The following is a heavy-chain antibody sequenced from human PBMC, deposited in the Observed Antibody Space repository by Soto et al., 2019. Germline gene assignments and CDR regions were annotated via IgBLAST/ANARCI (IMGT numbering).Heavy chain of an antibody. CDR3: AKALRFTFTTGYYMDV. CDR1: GFSVSSYA. D-gene: IGHD3-16*01. V-gene: IGHV3-23*01. J-gene: IGHJ6*03. Sequence: EVQLLVSGGGLVQPRGSLRLSCAASGFSVSSYAMSWVRQAPGNGLEWVSVISGSGSTYSADSVKGQFTISRDSSKNTVSLQMNSLRAEDTAVYYCAKALRFTFTTGYYMDVWGRGTTVTVSS. CDR2: ISGSGST.